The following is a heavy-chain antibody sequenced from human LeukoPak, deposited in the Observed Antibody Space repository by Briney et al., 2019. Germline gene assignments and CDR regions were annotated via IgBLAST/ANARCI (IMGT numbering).Heavy chain of an antibody. CDR1: GFTFSSYG. CDR2: IWYDGSNK. V-gene: IGHV3-30*19. D-gene: IGHD2-2*01. J-gene: IGHJ4*02. Sequence: PGRSLRLSCAASGFTFSSYGMHWVRQAPGKGLEWVAVIWYDGSNKYYADSVKGRFTISRDNSKNTLYLQMNSLRAEDTAVYYCAREEDIVVVPAAMFGYWGQGTLVTVSS. CDR3: AREEDIVVVPAAMFGY.